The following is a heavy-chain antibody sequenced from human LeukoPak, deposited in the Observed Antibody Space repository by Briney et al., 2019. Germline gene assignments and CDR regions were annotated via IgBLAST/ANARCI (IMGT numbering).Heavy chain of an antibody. CDR2: ISSSSSYI. Sequence: GGSLRLSRAASGFTFSSYSMNWVRQAPGEGLEWVSSISSSSSYIYYADSVKGRFTISRDNAKNSLYLQMNSLRAEDTAVYYCARGLGTTVTTDYWGQGTLVTVSS. J-gene: IGHJ4*02. CDR3: ARGLGTTVTTDY. D-gene: IGHD4-17*01. CDR1: GFTFSSYS. V-gene: IGHV3-21*01.